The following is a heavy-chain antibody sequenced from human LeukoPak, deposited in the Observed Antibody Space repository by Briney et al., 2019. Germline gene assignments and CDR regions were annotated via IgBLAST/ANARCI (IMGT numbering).Heavy chain of an antibody. D-gene: IGHD1-26*01. CDR3: ARHSGSYRDIDY. CDR1: GFTFSSYA. J-gene: IGHJ4*02. V-gene: IGHV3-21*01. CDR2: ISSSSSYI. Sequence: GGSLRLSCAASGFTFSSYAMHWVRQAPGKGLEWVSSISSSSSYIYYADSVKGRFTISRDNAKNSLYLQMNSLRAEDTAVYYCARHSGSYRDIDYWGQGTLVTVSS.